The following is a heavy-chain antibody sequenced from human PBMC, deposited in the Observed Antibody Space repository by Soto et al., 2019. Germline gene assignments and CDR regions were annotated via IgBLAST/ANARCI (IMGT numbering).Heavy chain of an antibody. D-gene: IGHD6-19*01. CDR2: IYSDESSA. CDR1: GFTFGNYW. V-gene: IGHV3-74*01. CDR3: AISVAGTVFDY. J-gene: IGHJ4*02. Sequence: GGSLRLSFAASGFTFGNYWMHWVRQAPGKGLAWVSRIYSDESSANYADSVKSRFTISRDNAKNTLYLQMNSLRAEDTAVYYCAISVAGTVFDYWGQGTLVTVSS.